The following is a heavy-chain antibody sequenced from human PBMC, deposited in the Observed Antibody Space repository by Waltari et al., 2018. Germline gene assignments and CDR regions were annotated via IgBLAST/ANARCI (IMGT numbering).Heavy chain of an antibody. Sequence: EVQMVESGGELVQHGGSLRLSCEGSGTTLDDYAMHWVRQAPGKGLECVSCIDWNSFSIGYADSGKGRFTISRYNAKNSLFLQMNSLRTEDTALYYCAKDLSGSYADGFDYWGQGSLVTVSS. J-gene: IGHJ4*02. CDR3: AKDLSGSYADGFDY. CDR2: IDWNSFSI. D-gene: IGHD1-26*01. CDR1: GTTLDDYA. V-gene: IGHV3-9*01.